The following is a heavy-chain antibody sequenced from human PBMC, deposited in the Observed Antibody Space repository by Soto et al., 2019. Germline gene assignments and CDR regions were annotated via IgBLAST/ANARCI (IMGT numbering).Heavy chain of an antibody. CDR1: GGTFSSYT. CDR2: IIPILGIA. D-gene: IGHD2-15*01. CDR3: ARLCSGGSCYTDY. Sequence: QVQLVQSGAEVKKPGSSVKVSCKASGGTFSSYTISWVRQAPGQGLEWMGRIIPILGIANYAQKFQGRVTITADKSTSTAYMELSSLISEDTAVYYCARLCSGGSCYTDYWGQGTLVTVSS. V-gene: IGHV1-69*02. J-gene: IGHJ4*02.